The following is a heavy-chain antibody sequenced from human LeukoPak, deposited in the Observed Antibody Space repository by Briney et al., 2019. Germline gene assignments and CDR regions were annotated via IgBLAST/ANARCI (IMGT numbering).Heavy chain of an antibody. CDR2: IIGSSGDT. J-gene: IGHJ4*02. CDR3: VKGAYDYIEMGYFDY. D-gene: IGHD5-12*01. V-gene: IGHV3-23*01. Sequence: PGGSLRLSCVASGFTFNSFAMSWVRQAPGKGLEWVSLIIGSSGDTFYADSVRGRFSISRDNSKNRLYLQMNSLRAEDTALYYYVKGAYDYIEMGYFDYWGQGTLVTVSS. CDR1: GFTFNSFA.